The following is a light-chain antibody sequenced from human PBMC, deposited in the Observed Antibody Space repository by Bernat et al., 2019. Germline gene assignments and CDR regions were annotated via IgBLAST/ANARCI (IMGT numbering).Light chain of an antibody. CDR2: GAS. J-gene: IGKJ1*01. CDR3: HQYNSYSRT. V-gene: IGKV1-5*03. Sequence: DIQMTQSPSTLSASVGDRVTITCRASQTISSWLAWYQLKPGKAPKLLIYGASTLESGVPSRFSGSGSGTQFTLTISSLQPDDFATYYCHQYNSYSRTFVQGTKVEIK. CDR1: QTISSW.